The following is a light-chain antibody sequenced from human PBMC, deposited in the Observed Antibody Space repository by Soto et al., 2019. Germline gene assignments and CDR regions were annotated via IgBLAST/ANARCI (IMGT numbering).Light chain of an antibody. CDR3: QQYGSSPLT. CDR1: QSVSSSN. J-gene: IGKJ4*01. Sequence: EIVLTLSPGTLSLSPGERARVWCRASQSVSSSNLAWYQQKPGQPPRLLIYGASSRATGVPDRFSGSGSGTDFTLTINRLEPEDFAVYFCQQYGSSPLTFGGGTKVDIK. CDR2: GAS. V-gene: IGKV3-20*01.